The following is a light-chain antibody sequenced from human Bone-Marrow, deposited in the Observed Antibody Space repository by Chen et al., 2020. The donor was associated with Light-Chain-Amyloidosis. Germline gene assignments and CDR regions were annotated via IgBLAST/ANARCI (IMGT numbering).Light chain of an antibody. CDR1: SSDVGGYNY. CDR2: DVS. J-gene: IGLJ2*01. CDR3: SSYTSSSTLVV. V-gene: IGLV2-14*03. Sequence: QSALTPPASVSGSPGQSITLSCTGTSSDVGGYNYVSWYQQHPGKAPKLMIYDVSNRPSVVSNRFSGSKSGNTASLTISGLQAEDEADYYCSSYTSSSTLVVFGGGTKLTVL.